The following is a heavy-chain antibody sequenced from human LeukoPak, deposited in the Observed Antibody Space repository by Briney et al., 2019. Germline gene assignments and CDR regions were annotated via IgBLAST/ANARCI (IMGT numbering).Heavy chain of an antibody. J-gene: IGHJ6*03. CDR3: ARDTHYYDSSGYYFTYYYYYYMDV. D-gene: IGHD3-22*01. CDR2: MSSSGSTI. V-gene: IGHV3-11*04. Sequence: GGYLRLSCTVSGFTVSSNSMSWVRQAPGKGLEWVSYMSSSGSTIYYADSVKGRFTISRDNAKNSLYLQMNSLRAEDTAVYYCARDTHYYDSSGYYFTYYYYYYMDVWGKGTTVTVSS. CDR1: GFTVSSNS.